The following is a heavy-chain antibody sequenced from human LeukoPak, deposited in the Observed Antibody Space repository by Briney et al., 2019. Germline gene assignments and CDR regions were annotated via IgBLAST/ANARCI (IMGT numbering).Heavy chain of an antibody. Sequence: GGSLRLSCVGSGFTFSSHWMSWVRQASGKGLECVANIKQDGSEVDYVDSVKGRFTISRDNAKNSLFLQMNSLRAEDTAVYYCAKSATTSAYTIGDFDYWGQGTLVTVSS. J-gene: IGHJ4*02. CDR1: GFTFSSHW. V-gene: IGHV3-7*05. CDR2: IKQDGSEV. D-gene: IGHD3-16*01. CDR3: AKSATTSAYTIGDFDY.